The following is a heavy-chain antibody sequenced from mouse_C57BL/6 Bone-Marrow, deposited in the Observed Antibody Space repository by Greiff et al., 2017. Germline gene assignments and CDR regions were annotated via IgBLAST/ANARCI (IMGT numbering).Heavy chain of an antibody. CDR2: INYDGSST. CDR1: GFTFSDYY. J-gene: IGHJ2*01. Sequence: EVKRVESEGGLVQPGSSMKLSCTASGFTFSDYYMAWVRQVPEKGLEWVANINYDGSSTYYLDSLKSRFIISRDNAKNILYLQMSSLKSEDTATYYCARAYYDYVPTGFFDYWGQGTTLTVSS. V-gene: IGHV5-16*01. D-gene: IGHD2-4*01. CDR3: ARAYYDYVPTGFFDY.